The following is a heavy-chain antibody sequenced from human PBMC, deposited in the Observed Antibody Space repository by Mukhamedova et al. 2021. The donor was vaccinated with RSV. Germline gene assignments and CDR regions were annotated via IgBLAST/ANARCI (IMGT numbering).Heavy chain of an antibody. V-gene: IGHV3-64*01. CDR2: ISSNGGST. Sequence: HWVRQAPGKGLEYVSAISSNGGSTYYANSVKGRFTISRDNSKNTLYLQMGSLRAEDMAVYYCARVSYGSGSDYWGQGTLVTVSS. J-gene: IGHJ4*02. D-gene: IGHD3-10*01. CDR3: ARVSYGSGSDY.